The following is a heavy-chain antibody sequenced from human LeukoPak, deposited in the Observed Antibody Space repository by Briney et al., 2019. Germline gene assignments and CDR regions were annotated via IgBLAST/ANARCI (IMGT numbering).Heavy chain of an antibody. D-gene: IGHD1-26*01. Sequence: ASVKLSCTAAGGTFSIYAISWVRQAPGPGLGWMGRIIPILGIANYAQKFQGRGTITTDKDTSTAYMELRSLRSEYTAVYYCARDPRSVSYPFDYWGQGTLVTVSS. V-gene: IGHV1-69*04. CDR3: ARDPRSVSYPFDY. CDR2: IIPILGIA. J-gene: IGHJ4*02. CDR1: GGTFSIYA.